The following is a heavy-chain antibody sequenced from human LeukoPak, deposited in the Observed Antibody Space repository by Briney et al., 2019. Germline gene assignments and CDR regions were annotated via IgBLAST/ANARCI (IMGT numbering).Heavy chain of an antibody. CDR3: ARDQEGFDY. J-gene: IGHJ4*02. V-gene: IGHV1-46*01. Sequence: ASVKVSCKASGYTFTSNYIHWVRQAPGQGLEWMGMIYPRDGSTSYAQKFQGRVTVTRDTSTSTVHMELSGLRSEDTAVYYCARDQEGFDYWAREPWSPSPQ. CDR1: GYTFTSNY. CDR2: IYPRDGST.